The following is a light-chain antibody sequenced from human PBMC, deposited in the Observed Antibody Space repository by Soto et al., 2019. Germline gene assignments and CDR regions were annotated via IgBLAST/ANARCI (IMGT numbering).Light chain of an antibody. Sequence: EAVVPQSIANLSESAGEGASLYRSARESVGRHLAWYHQKPGQAPKLLIFDASTRATGVPARFSGSGSGTEFTLTVSSLQSEDIAVYICQQYNNGPPSVGQGTRLEIK. CDR3: QQYNNGPPS. V-gene: IGKV3-15*01. CDR1: ESVGRH. CDR2: DAS. J-gene: IGKJ5*01.